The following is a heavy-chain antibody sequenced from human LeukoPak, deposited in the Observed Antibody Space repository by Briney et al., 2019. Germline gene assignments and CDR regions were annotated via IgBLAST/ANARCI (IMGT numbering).Heavy chain of an antibody. CDR3: ARVAAASSDL. D-gene: IGHD6-25*01. Sequence: ASVRVSCKASGGTFSSYAISWVRQAPGQGLEWMGWMNPNSGNTGYAQKFQGRVTMTRNTSISTAYMELSSLRSEDTAVYYCARVAAASSDLWGRGTLVTVSS. CDR1: GGTFSSYA. J-gene: IGHJ2*01. V-gene: IGHV1-8*02. CDR2: MNPNSGNT.